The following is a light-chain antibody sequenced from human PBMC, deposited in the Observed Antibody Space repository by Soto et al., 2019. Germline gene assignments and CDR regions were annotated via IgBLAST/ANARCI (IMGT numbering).Light chain of an antibody. CDR2: DVN. CDR1: SSDVGGYNF. J-gene: IGLJ3*02. CDR3: SSYTSISTLAV. Sequence: QSALTQPASVSGSPGQSITISCTGTSSDVGGYNFVSWYQQHPGKAPKLMIYDVNNRPSGVSNRFSGSKSGNTASLTISGLQAEDEADYYCSSYTSISTLAVFGGGTKVTVL. V-gene: IGLV2-14*01.